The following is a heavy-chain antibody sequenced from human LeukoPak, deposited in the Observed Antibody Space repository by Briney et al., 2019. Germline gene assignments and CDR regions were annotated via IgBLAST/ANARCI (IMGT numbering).Heavy chain of an antibody. D-gene: IGHD3-10*01. J-gene: IGHJ6*01. CDR3: SRDDRWSFGS. CDR1: GFTFSIFG. Sequence: GGSLRLSCEASGFTFSIFGMHWVRQAPGKGLEWLTFIRYDGYYVVYADSVKGRFTTPRDNSKSTLTLQMNRPGIEDTAVYYCSRDDRWSFGSWGQGTTVTFSS. V-gene: IGHV3-30*02. CDR2: IRYDGYYV.